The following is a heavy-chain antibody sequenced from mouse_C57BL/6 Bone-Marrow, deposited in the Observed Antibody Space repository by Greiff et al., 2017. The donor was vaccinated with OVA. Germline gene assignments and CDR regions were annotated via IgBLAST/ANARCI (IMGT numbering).Heavy chain of an antibody. J-gene: IGHJ1*03. V-gene: IGHV3-1*01. CDR3: ARGDYGSSWYFDV. CDR1: GYSITSGYD. D-gene: IGHD1-1*01. Sequence: DVKLVESGPGMVKPSQSLSLTCTVTGYSITSGYDWHWIRHFPGNKLEWMGYISYSGSTNYNPSLKSRISITHDTSKNHFFLKLNSVTTEDTATYYCARGDYGSSWYFDVWGTGTTVTVSS. CDR2: ISYSGST.